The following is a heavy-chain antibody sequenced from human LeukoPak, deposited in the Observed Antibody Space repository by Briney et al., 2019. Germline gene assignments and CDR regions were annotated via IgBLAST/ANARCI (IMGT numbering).Heavy chain of an antibody. CDR3: ARRSSSWFNFPFDY. CDR2: INHSGST. Sequence: GSLRLSCAASGFTFSSYWMSWVRQAPGKGLEWIGEINHSGSTKYNPSLKSRVTISVDTSKNQFSLKLSSVTAADTAVYYCARRSSSWFNFPFDYWGQGTLVTVSS. J-gene: IGHJ4*02. V-gene: IGHV4-34*01. D-gene: IGHD6-13*01. CDR1: GFTFSSYW.